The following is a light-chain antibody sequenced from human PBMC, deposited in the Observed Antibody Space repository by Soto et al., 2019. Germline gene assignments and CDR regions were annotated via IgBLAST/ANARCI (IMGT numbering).Light chain of an antibody. J-gene: IGKJ1*01. CDR3: QHYNGYST. CDR1: QDISNY. Sequence: DIQMTQSPSSLSASVGDRVTITCQASQDISNYLNWYQQKPGKAPKLLIFDASNVETGVPSRFSGSGSGTDFTLTISSLQPDDFGTYYCQHYNGYSTFGQGTKVDIK. CDR2: DAS. V-gene: IGKV1-33*01.